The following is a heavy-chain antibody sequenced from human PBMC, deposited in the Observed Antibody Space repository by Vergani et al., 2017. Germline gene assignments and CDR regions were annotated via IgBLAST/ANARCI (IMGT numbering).Heavy chain of an antibody. D-gene: IGHD3-22*01. CDR3: TKAGQYDSDNFHDS. Sequence: EVQLVESGGGLVQPGGSLRLSCAASGFTFSRHWMHWVRQAPGKGLVWVSRVNPEGTNTPYADSVKGRFTISRDNAKNSLYLQMNSLRAEDTAVYYCTKAGQYDSDNFHDSWGQGALVTVAS. J-gene: IGHJ1*01. CDR1: GFTFSRHW. CDR2: VNPEGTNT. V-gene: IGHV3-74*01.